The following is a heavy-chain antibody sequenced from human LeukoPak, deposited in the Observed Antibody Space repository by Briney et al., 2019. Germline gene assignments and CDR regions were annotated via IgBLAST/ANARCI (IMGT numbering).Heavy chain of an antibody. Sequence: APVKVSCKASGYTFTSYDINWVRQATGQGLEWMGWMNPNSGNTGYAQKFQGRVTMTRNTSISTAYMELSSLRSEDTAVYYCARGRYSSSWSDYWGQGTLVTVSS. CDR1: GYTFTSYD. J-gene: IGHJ4*02. CDR2: MNPNSGNT. CDR3: ARGRYSSSWSDY. V-gene: IGHV1-8*01. D-gene: IGHD6-13*01.